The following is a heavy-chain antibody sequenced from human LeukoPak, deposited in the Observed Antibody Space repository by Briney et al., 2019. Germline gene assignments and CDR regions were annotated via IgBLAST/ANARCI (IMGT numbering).Heavy chain of an antibody. Sequence: NPGGSLRLSCTASGFTFGDYAMSWFRQAPGKGLEWVGFIRSKAYGGTTEYAASVKGRFTISRDDSKSIAYLQMNSLKTEDTAVYYCTRALPQTYYYDSSGSSWFDPWGQGTLVTVSS. J-gene: IGHJ5*02. CDR1: GFTFGDYA. CDR3: TRALPQTYYYDSSGSSWFDP. D-gene: IGHD3-22*01. V-gene: IGHV3-49*05. CDR2: IRSKAYGGTT.